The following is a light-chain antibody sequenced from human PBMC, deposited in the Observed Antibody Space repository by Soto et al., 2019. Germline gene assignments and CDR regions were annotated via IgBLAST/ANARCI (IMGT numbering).Light chain of an antibody. Sequence: EIVLTQSPGTLSLSPGERATLSCRASQSVSSSYLAWYQQKPGQAPRLLIYGASSRATGIPYRFSSSGSGTYFTLTISRLEPEDFAVYYCQQYGSSRTFGQGTKVEIK. V-gene: IGKV3-20*01. CDR1: QSVSSSY. CDR2: GAS. CDR3: QQYGSSRT. J-gene: IGKJ1*01.